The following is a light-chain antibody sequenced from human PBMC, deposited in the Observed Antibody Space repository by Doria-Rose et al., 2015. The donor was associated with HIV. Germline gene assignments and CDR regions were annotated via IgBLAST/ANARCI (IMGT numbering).Light chain of an antibody. CDR1: QSISNW. CDR3: QHFDKYFSWT. V-gene: IGKV1-5*03. CDR2: KAS. J-gene: IGKJ1*01. Sequence: TQSPSTLSASVGDRVTITCRASQSISNWLAWYQQKPGQAPKLLIYKASTLQSGVPSRFRGSGSGTEFTLTINSPQPDDFATYYCQHFDKYFSWTFGHGTKVDI.